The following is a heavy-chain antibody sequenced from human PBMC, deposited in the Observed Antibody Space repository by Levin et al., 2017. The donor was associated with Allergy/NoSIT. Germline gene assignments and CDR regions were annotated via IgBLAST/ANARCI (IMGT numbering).Heavy chain of an antibody. J-gene: IGHJ4*02. CDR2: ISSRSDYI. D-gene: IGHD3-22*01. CDR3: ERARYYDNSGCYYLDY. V-gene: IGHV3-21*01. CDR1: GFTFDTYT. Sequence: PGGSLRLSCAASGFTFDTYTMSWVRQAPGQGLEWVSSISSRSDYIFYADSLNGRFTISRDNAKNSLDVELNRLRAEETAIYYCERARYYDNSGCYYLDYWGQGTLVTVSS.